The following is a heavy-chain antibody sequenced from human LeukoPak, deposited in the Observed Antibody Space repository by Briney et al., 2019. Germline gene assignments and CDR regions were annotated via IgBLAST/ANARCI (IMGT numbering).Heavy chain of an antibody. J-gene: IGHJ5*02. Sequence: SETLSLTCAVYGGSFSGYYWSWIRQPPGKGLEWIGEINHSGSTNYNPSLKRRVTISVDTSKNQVSLKLNSVTAADTAVFFCARRASLLWFGELKWFDPWGQGTLVTVSS. V-gene: IGHV4-34*01. CDR1: GGSFSGYY. D-gene: IGHD3-10*01. CDR3: ARRASLLWFGELKWFDP. CDR2: INHSGST.